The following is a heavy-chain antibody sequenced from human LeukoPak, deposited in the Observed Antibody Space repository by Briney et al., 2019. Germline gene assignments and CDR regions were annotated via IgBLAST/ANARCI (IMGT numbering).Heavy chain of an antibody. CDR2: IKQDGSEK. V-gene: IGHV3-7*01. J-gene: IGHJ4*02. CDR3: ARDSAGNDY. D-gene: IGHD6-13*01. CDR1: GFTFSTYW. Sequence: GSLRLSCEAPGFTFSTYWMSWVRQAPGKGLEWVANIKQDGSEKYYVDSVKGRFTISRDNAKNSLYLQMNSLRVEDTAMYYCARDSAGNDYWGQGTLVTVSS.